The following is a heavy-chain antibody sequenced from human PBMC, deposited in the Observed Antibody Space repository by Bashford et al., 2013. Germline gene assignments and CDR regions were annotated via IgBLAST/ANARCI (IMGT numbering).Heavy chain of an antibody. Sequence: VRQAPGKGLDWVSSINAGGGSTYYADSVKGRFTISRDNSKNTLYLQMNSLRAEDTAVYYCARDSSGSYWGQGTLVTVSS. J-gene: IGHJ4*02. CDR2: INAGGGST. CDR3: ARDSSGSY. D-gene: IGHD1-26*01. V-gene: IGHV3-23*01.